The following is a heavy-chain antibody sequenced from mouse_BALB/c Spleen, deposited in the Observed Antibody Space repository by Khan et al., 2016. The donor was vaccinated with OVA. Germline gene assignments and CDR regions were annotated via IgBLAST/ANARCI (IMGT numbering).Heavy chain of an antibody. J-gene: IGHJ4*01. D-gene: IGHD1-1*01. CDR2: IGPGSGNP. Sequence: DLVKPGASVKLSCKASGYTFTSYWINWIKQRPGQGLEWVGQIGPGSGNPYYNEVFKGKATLTVDTSSSTVYIQLSSLASEDSAFYFCVRCNYYGNSLYALDYWGQGTSVTVSS. V-gene: IGHV1S41*01. CDR3: VRCNYYGNSLYALDY. CDR1: GYTFTSYW.